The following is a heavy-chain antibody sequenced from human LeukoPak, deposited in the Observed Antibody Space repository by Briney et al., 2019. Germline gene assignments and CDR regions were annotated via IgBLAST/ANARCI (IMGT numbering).Heavy chain of an antibody. V-gene: IGHV4-39*01. D-gene: IGHD3-10*01. CDR3: ARHYITMVRGVMYYFDY. CDR2: IYYSGST. CDR1: GGSISSSSYY. J-gene: IGHJ4*02. Sequence: SETLSLTCIVSGGSISSSSYYWGWIRQPPGKGLEWIGSIYYSGSTYYNPSLKSRVTISVDTSKNQFSLKLSSVTAADTAVYYCARHYITMVRGVMYYFDYWGQGTLVTVSS.